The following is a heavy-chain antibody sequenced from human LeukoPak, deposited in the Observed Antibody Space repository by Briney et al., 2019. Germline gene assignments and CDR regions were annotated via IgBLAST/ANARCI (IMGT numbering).Heavy chain of an antibody. CDR3: ARLGDYYGMDY. D-gene: IGHD2-21*02. V-gene: IGHV3-53*01. CDR1: GFTFSSYS. CDR2: IYSGGST. Sequence: GGSLRLSCAASGFTFSSYSMNWVRQAPGKGLEWVSVIYSGGSTYYADSVKGRFTISRDNSKNTLYLQMNSLRAEDTAVYYCARLGDYYGMDYWGQGTLVTVSS. J-gene: IGHJ4*02.